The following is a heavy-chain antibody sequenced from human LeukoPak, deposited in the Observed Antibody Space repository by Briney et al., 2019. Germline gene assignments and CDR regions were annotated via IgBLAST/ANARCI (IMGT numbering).Heavy chain of an antibody. Sequence: SETLSLTCTVSGGSLNSDYWTWIRRPPGKGLEYIGYIHYTGSTYYNPSLKSRVIISVDTSKNHFSLKLSSVTAADTAVYYCARVVVTAVGYNAFDIWGQGTMVTVSS. CDR1: GGSLNSDY. CDR3: ARVVVTAVGYNAFDI. V-gene: IGHV4-59*01. D-gene: IGHD2-21*02. CDR2: IHYTGST. J-gene: IGHJ3*02.